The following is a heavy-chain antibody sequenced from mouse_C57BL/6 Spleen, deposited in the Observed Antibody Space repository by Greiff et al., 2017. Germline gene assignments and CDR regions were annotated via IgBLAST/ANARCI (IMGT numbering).Heavy chain of an antibody. D-gene: IGHD3-2*02. CDR1: GFTFSSYA. V-gene: IGHV5-9-1*02. J-gene: IGHJ4*01. CDR3: TRVQLTLYAMDY. Sequence: EVKLMESGEGLVKPGGSLKLSCAASGFTFSSYAMSWVRQTPEKRLEWVAYISSGGDYIYYADTVKGRFTISRDNARNTLYLQMSSLTSEDTAMYYCTRVQLTLYAMDYWGQGTSVTVSS. CDR2: ISSGGDYI.